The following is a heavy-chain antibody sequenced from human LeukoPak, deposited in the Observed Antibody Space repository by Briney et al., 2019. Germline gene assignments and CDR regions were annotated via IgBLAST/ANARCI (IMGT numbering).Heavy chain of an antibody. V-gene: IGHV3-33*01. CDR3: ARVLSSIDYFDY. CDR2: IWYDGSNK. J-gene: IGHJ4*02. Sequence: SGGSLRLSCAASGFTFSSYGMHWVRQAPGKGLEWVAVIWYDGSNKYYADSVKGRFTISRDNSKNTLYLQMNSLRAEDTAVYYCARVLSSIDYFDYWGQGTLVTVSS. CDR1: GFTFSSYG.